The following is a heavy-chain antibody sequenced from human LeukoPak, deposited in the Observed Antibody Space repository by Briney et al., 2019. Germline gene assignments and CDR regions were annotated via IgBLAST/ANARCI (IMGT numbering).Heavy chain of an antibody. CDR1: GGSISSGTYY. D-gene: IGHD1-20*01. CDR3: ARGGYNWNDVGP. Sequence: PSETLSLTCTVSGGSISSGTYYWGWIRQPPGKGLEWIGSIYYSGSTYYNPSLKSRVTISVDTSKNQFSLKLSSVTAADTAVYYCARGGYNWNDVGPWGQGTLVTVSS. J-gene: IGHJ5*02. CDR2: IYYSGST. V-gene: IGHV4-39*01.